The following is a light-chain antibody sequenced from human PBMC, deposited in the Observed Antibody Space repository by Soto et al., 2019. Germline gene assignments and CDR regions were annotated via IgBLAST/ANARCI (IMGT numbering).Light chain of an antibody. CDR2: DVS. CDR3: SSSTPTRGLV. Sequence: QSVLTQPASVSGSLGQSISISCTEDSSDLTYNSVSWYQHHPHKAPKLIIYDVSYRPSGVSTRFSGSQSAGSASLTISGLQAEDEADCYCSSSTPTRGLVFGSGTKVTVL. CDR1: SSDLTYNS. J-gene: IGLJ1*01. V-gene: IGLV2-14*01.